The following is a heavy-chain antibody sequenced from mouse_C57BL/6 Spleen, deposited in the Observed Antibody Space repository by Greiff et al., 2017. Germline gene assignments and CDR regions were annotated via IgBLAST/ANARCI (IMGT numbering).Heavy chain of an antibody. CDR1: GSSLPTYV. J-gene: IGHJ1*03. D-gene: IGHD1-1*01. CDR2: IWRGGGT. V-gene: IGHV2-5*01. Sequence: VQLQQSGPGLFQPYQSLSLTCPASGSSLPTYVVHGVRQSPGKGLEWLGVIWRGGGTDYNAAFMSRLSITKDNSKSQVFFKMNSLQADDTAIYYCAKFTTDWYFDVWGTGTTVTVSS. CDR3: AKFTTDWYFDV.